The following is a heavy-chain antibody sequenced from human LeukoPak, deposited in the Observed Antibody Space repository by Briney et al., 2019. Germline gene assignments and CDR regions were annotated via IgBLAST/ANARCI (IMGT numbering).Heavy chain of an antibody. CDR3: AREGPIQLHAFDI. Sequence: GRSLRLSCAASGFTFSSYAMHWVRQAPGKGLEWVAVISYDGSNKYYADSVKGRFTISRDNSKNTLYLQMNSLRAEDTAVYYCAREGPIQLHAFDIWGQGTMVTVSS. V-gene: IGHV3-30-3*01. CDR2: ISYDGSNK. J-gene: IGHJ3*02. CDR1: GFTFSSYA. D-gene: IGHD5-18*01.